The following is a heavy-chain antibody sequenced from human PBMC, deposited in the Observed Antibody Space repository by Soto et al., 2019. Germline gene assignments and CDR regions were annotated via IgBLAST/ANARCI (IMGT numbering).Heavy chain of an antibody. J-gene: IGHJ4*02. D-gene: IGHD3-9*01. CDR1: GYNFTNNW. CDR3: ARHHSNYAVLYGYHLPFDY. V-gene: IGHV5-51*01. Sequence: PGESLKISCKGSGYNFTNNWIVWVRQMPGKGLEWIGNIFPADSDTKYSPSFEGHVTISVDKSINTAYLQWNSLRASDTAMYFCARHHSNYAVLYGYHLPFDYWGRGALVTVSS. CDR2: IFPADSDT.